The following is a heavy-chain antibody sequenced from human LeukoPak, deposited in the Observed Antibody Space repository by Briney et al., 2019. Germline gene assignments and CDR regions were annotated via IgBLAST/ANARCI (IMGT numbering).Heavy chain of an antibody. CDR3: ARDPYSSGWYKDAFDI. V-gene: IGHV3-21*01. CDR2: ISGSSSYI. CDR1: GFTFSSYS. J-gene: IGHJ3*02. Sequence: GGSLRLSCAASGFTFSSYSMNWVRQALGKGLEWVSSISGSSSYINYADSVKGRFTISRDNAQNSLFLQLNSLRAEDTAVYYCARDPYSSGWYKDAFDIWGQGTMVTVPS. D-gene: IGHD6-19*01.